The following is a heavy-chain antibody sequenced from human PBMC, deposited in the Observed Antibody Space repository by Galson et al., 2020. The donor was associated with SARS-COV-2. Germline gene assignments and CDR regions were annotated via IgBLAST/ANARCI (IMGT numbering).Heavy chain of an antibody. CDR1: GFTFSSSA. CDR2: ISYDGTKR. D-gene: IGHD6-13*01. J-gene: IGHJ4*02. Sequence: QLGESLKIPCRASGFTFSSSAMHWVRQAPGKGLEWVAIISYDGTKRYNLDSVKGRFTISRDNSKNTLYLQMDSLTTEDTAVYYCARETDDYTSSWYDYWGQGTLVTVSS. V-gene: IGHV3-30*04. CDR3: ARETDDYTSSWYDY.